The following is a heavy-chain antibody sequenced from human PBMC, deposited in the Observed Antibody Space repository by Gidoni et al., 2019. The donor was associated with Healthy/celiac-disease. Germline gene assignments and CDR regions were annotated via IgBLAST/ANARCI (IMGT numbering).Heavy chain of an antibody. V-gene: IGHV4-4*02. CDR2: IYHSGST. CDR1: GVSISSINW. Sequence: QVQLQESGSGLVKPSGTLSLTCAVSGVSISSINWCSLVRQPPGKGLELIGEIYHSGSTNYNPSIKIRVTISVDKSKNQFSLKLSSVTAADTAVYYCARVLPSSGSYYNGLVSYDYYGMDVWGQGTTVTVSS. J-gene: IGHJ6*02. D-gene: IGHD3-10*01. CDR3: ARVLPSSGSYYNGLVSYDYYGMDV.